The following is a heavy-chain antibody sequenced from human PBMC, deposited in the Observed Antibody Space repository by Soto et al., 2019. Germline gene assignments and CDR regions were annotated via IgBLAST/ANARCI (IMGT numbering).Heavy chain of an antibody. Sequence: LVNVSCKTSGFSFTSSAMQCLRQARGQRLEWIGWIVVGSGHTNNAQKFQERVTITRDMSTSTAYMELRSLRSEDTAVYYCAAASSTSGGYYGMDVWGQGTTVTVSS. J-gene: IGHJ6*02. V-gene: IGHV1-58*02. CDR1: GFSFTSSA. CDR2: IVVGSGHT. CDR3: AAASSTSGGYYGMDV. D-gene: IGHD2-2*01.